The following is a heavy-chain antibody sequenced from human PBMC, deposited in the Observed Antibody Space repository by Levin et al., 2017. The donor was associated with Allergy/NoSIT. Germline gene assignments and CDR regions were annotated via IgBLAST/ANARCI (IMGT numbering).Heavy chain of an antibody. V-gene: IGHV2-5*02. CDR1: GFSLKTIGVG. CDR2: IRWDEDE. D-gene: IGHD2-15*01. CDR3: AQQVIAAPVFGAIAV. J-gene: IGHJ3*01. Sequence: KRSGPTLVKPTETLTLTCTFSGFSLKTIGVGVGWIRQPPGKALEWLALIRWDEDEVYSPSLKNRLTIFKDTSKNLVILTMANMDPVDTATYYCAQQVIAAPVFGAIAVWSQGTWVTVSS.